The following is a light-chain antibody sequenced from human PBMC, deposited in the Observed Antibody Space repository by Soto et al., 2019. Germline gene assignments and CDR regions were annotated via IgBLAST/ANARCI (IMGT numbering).Light chain of an antibody. CDR3: QQRSNWWT. Sequence: EIVLTQSPATLSLSPGERATISCRASQGVSSYLAWYQQKPGQAPRLLIYDASNRATGIPARFSGSGSGTDFTLTISSLEPEDFAVYYCQQRSNWWTFGQGTKVEIK. V-gene: IGKV3-11*01. CDR1: QGVSSY. J-gene: IGKJ1*01. CDR2: DAS.